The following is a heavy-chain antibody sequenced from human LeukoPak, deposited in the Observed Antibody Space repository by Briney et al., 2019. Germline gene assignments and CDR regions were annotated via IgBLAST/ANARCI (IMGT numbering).Heavy chain of an antibody. J-gene: IGHJ4*02. D-gene: IGHD1-20*01. CDR3: AHTLHVNFGFDS. CDR1: GFSLHTGGVG. Sequence: SGPTLVHPTPTLTLTCTFSGFSLHTGGVGVGWIRQPPGKALEWLALIYWDDDKRYSTSLKSRLTVTKDTSKNQVVLTMTNMDPVDTATYYCAHTLHVNFGFDSWGQGALVTVSS. V-gene: IGHV2-5*02. CDR2: IYWDDDK.